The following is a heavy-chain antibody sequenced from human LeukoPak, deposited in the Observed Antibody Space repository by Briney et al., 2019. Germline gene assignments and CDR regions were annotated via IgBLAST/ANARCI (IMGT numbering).Heavy chain of an antibody. V-gene: IGHV3-30*03. D-gene: IGHD6-13*01. CDR3: ARGVAAAGYGFDY. CDR1: GFTFSSYG. J-gene: IGHJ4*02. Sequence: GGSLRLSCAASGFTFSSYGMHWVRQAPGKGLEWVAVISYDGSNKYYADSVKGRFTISRDNSKNTLYLQMNSLRAEDTAVYYCARGVAAAGYGFDYWGQGTLVTVSS. CDR2: ISYDGSNK.